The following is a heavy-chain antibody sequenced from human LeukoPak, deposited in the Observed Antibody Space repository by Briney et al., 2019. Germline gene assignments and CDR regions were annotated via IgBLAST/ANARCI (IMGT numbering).Heavy chain of an antibody. D-gene: IGHD4/OR15-4a*01. CDR3: ARARGYGGLHDAFDI. V-gene: IGHV3-64*01. J-gene: IGHJ3*02. CDR2: ISSNGGST. Sequence: GGSLRLSCAASGFTFSSYAMHWVRQAPGKGLEYVSAISSNGGSTYSANSVKGRFTISRDNSKNTLYLQMGSLRAEDMAVYYCARARGYGGLHDAFDIWGQGTMVTVSS. CDR1: GFTFSSYA.